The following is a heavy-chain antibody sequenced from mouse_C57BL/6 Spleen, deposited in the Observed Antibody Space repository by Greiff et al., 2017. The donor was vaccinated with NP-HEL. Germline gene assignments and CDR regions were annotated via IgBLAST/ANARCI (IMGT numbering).Heavy chain of an antibody. CDR2: ISYDGSN. V-gene: IGHV3-6*01. D-gene: IGHD2-4*01. CDR1: GYSITSGYY. J-gene: IGHJ2*01. Sequence: EVKLMESGPGLVKPSQSLSLTCSVTGYSITSGYYWNWIRQFPGNKLEWMGYISYDGSNNYNPSLKNRISITRDTSKNQFFLKLNSVTTEDTATYYCARDRDDYDRGFDYWGQGTTLTVSS. CDR3: ARDRDDYDRGFDY.